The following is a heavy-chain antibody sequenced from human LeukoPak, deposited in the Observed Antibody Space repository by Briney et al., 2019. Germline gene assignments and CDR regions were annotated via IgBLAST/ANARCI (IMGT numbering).Heavy chain of an antibody. Sequence: GGSLRLSCAASGFTFSSYWMHWVRQAPGKGLEWVAFIRYDGSNKYYADSVKGRFTISRDNSKNTLYLQMNSLRAEDTAVYYCAKDSQGYCSSTSCYMGEYDYWGQGTLVTVSS. CDR2: IRYDGSNK. D-gene: IGHD2-2*02. CDR3: AKDSQGYCSSTSCYMGEYDY. J-gene: IGHJ4*02. CDR1: GFTFSSYW. V-gene: IGHV3-30*02.